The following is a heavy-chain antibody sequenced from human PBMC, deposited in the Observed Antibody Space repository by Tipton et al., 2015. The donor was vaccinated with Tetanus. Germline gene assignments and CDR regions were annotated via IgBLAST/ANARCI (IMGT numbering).Heavy chain of an antibody. D-gene: IGHD2/OR15-2a*01. CDR1: GGSMSNNY. CDR2: IYQTGTT. Sequence: GLVKPSETLSLTCTVSGGSMSNNYWRWIRQPPGKDLEWIGYIYQTGTTYYNPSLKGRVTISLDSSNTQFSLRLYSLTAADTVVYYCAIASGFLCLPHYFWGRGTLVSVSS. CDR3: AIASGFLCLPHYF. J-gene: IGHJ4*02. V-gene: IGHV4-4*09.